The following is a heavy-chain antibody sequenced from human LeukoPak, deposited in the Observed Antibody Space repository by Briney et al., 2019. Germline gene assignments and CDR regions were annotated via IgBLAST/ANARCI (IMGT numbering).Heavy chain of an antibody. D-gene: IGHD6-13*01. Sequence: GGSLRLSCAASGLTFSNYWMTWVRQAPGKGLEWVANINQDGSEKNYVDSVKGRFTISRDNAKNSLYLQMNSLRVEDTAVYYCATRSSHTSSWYVYLFWDYWGQGALVTVSS. J-gene: IGHJ4*02. V-gene: IGHV3-7*01. CDR3: ATRSSHTSSWYVYLFWDY. CDR1: GLTFSNYW. CDR2: INQDGSEK.